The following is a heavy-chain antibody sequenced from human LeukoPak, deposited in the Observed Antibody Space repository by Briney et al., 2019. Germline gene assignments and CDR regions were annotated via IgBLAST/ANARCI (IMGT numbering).Heavy chain of an antibody. CDR2: IYYSGST. CDR3: ARAQGGVVVVAARGALDI. V-gene: IGHV4-59*01. J-gene: IGHJ3*02. D-gene: IGHD2-15*01. Sequence: PSETLSLTCTVSGGSISSYYWSWIRQPPGKGLEWIGYIYYSGSTNYNPSLKSRVTISVDTSKNQFSLKLSSVTAADTAVYYCARAQGGVVVVAARGALDIWGQGTMVTVSS. CDR1: GGSISSYY.